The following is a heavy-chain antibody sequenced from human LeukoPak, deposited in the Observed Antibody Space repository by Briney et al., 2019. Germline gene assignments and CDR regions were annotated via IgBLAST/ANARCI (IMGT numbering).Heavy chain of an antibody. CDR1: GYTFTGYY. D-gene: IGHD3-3*01. CDR2: INPNSGGT. Sequence: ASVKVSCKASGYTFTGYYMHWVRQAPGQGLEWMGWINPNSGGTNYAQKFQGRVTMTRDTSISTAYMELSRLRSDDTAVYYCARDVTIFGVVTMYYFDYWGQGTLVTVSS. V-gene: IGHV1-2*02. CDR3: ARDVTIFGVVTMYYFDY. J-gene: IGHJ4*02.